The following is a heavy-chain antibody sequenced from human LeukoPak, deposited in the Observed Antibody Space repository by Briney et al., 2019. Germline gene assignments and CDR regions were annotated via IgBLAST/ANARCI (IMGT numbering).Heavy chain of an antibody. D-gene: IGHD6-19*01. V-gene: IGHV3-23*01. CDR2: ISGSGGST. Sequence: GGSLRLSCAASGFTFSSYAMSWVRQAPGKGLEWVSAISGSGGSTYYADSVKGRFTISRDDSKNTLYLQMNSLRAEDTAVYYCAKHLPGIAVAGTPGDYWGQGTLVTVSS. J-gene: IGHJ4*02. CDR3: AKHLPGIAVAGTPGDY. CDR1: GFTFSSYA.